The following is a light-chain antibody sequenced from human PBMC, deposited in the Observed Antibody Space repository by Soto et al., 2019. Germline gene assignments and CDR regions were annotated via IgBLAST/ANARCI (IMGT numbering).Light chain of an antibody. J-gene: IGLJ1*01. V-gene: IGLV2-14*01. Sequence: QSVLTQPASVSGSPGQSITISCTGTSSDVGGYNYVSWYQQHPGKAHKLMIYDVSNRPSGVSNRFSGSKSGNTASLTISGLQAEDEADYCCSSYTSSSTLGYVFGTGTKVTVL. CDR3: SSYTSSSTLGYV. CDR2: DVS. CDR1: SSDVGGYNY.